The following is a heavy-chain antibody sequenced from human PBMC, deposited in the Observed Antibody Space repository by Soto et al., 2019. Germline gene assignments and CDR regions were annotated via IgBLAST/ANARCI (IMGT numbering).Heavy chain of an antibody. Sequence: SETLSLTCTVSGGSISSYYWSWIRQPPGKGLEWIGYIYYSGSTNYNPSLKSRVTISVDTSKNQFSLKLSSVTAADTAVYYCAGTGIAAAGPTAEYFQHWGQGTLVTVSS. V-gene: IGHV4-59*08. J-gene: IGHJ1*01. CDR1: GGSISSYY. CDR2: IYYSGST. D-gene: IGHD6-13*01. CDR3: AGTGIAAAGPTAEYFQH.